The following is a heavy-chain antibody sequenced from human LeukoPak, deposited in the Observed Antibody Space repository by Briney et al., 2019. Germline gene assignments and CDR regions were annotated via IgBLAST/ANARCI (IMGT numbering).Heavy chain of an antibody. J-gene: IGHJ3*02. D-gene: IGHD5-24*01. CDR2: ISRSGSTK. V-gene: IGHV3-48*03. Sequence: GGSLRLSCAGSGFTFSTYEMHWVRQPPGKGLEWLSYISRSGSTKHYTDSVKGRFTISRDNAKNSLYLQMNSLRAEDTAVYYCVREMRLVDMSTMIPGGAFDIWGQGTAVTVSS. CDR3: VREMRLVDMSTMIPGGAFDI. CDR1: GFTFSTYE.